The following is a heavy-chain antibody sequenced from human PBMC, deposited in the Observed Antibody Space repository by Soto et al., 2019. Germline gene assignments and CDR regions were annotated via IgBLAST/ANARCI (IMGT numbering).Heavy chain of an antibody. J-gene: IGHJ4*02. CDR2: IYYSGST. CDR3: ARLSSGERLNFDC. CDR1: GGSISSGGYY. Sequence: QVQLQESGPGLVKPSQTLSLTCTVSGGSISSGGYYWSWIRQLPGKGLEWIGYIYYSGSTYYNPSLKSRVTISIDTSKNQFSLKLSSVTAADTAMYYCARLSSGERLNFDCWGQGALVTVSS. D-gene: IGHD1-1*01. V-gene: IGHV4-31*03.